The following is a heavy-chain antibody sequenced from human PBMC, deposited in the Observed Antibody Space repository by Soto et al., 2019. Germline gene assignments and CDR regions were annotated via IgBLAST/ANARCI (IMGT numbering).Heavy chain of an antibody. CDR3: ARHDGFWSGYPAYYFDY. Sequence: SEAQFPSQTCSGGFISSASYCLGRAPQPPREGVGGVGSIYYSGSTYYNPSLKSRVTISVDTSKNQFSLKLSSVTAADTAVYYCARHDGFWSGYPAYYFDYWGQGTLVTVSS. V-gene: IGHV4-39*01. D-gene: IGHD3-3*01. J-gene: IGHJ4*02. CDR1: GGFISSASYC. CDR2: IYYSGST.